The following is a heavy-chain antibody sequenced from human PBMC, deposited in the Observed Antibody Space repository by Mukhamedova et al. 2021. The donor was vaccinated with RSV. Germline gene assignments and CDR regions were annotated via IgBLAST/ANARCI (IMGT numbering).Heavy chain of an antibody. CDR3: ASRYGDYVPFDY. CDR2: IYPGDSDT. J-gene: IGHJ4*02. V-gene: IGHV5-51*01. D-gene: IGHD4-17*01. Sequence: GIIYPGDSDTRYSPSFQGQVTISADKSISTAYLQWSSLKASDTAMYYCASRYGDYVPFDYWGQGTLVTVSS.